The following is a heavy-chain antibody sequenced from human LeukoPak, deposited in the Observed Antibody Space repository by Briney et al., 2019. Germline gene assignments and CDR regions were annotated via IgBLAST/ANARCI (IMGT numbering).Heavy chain of an antibody. J-gene: IGHJ4*02. D-gene: IGHD6-19*01. V-gene: IGHV3-30*02. CDR3: ARILDSAWGELGY. CDR1: GFSFSSYG. CDR2: IRSDGSNK. Sequence: LPGGSLRLSCAGPGFSFSSYGMHSVRQAPGKGLEWMAFIRSDGSNKYYAESVKGRFTISRDNSKNTLYLQMNSLRAEDTAVYYCARILDSAWGELGYWGQGTLVTVSS.